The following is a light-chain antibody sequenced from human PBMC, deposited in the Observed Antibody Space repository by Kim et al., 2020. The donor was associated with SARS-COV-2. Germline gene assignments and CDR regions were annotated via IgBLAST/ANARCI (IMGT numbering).Light chain of an antibody. CDR1: SSDVVGYNY. CDR2: YVS. V-gene: IGLV2-14*03. J-gene: IGLJ3*02. Sequence: HSISITFTATSSDVVGYNYVSWYHQHPGKAPNLMIYYVSNRPSGFSNRFSGSNSGNTASLTISGLQAEDEADYYCSSYTSSSSRVFGGGTQLTVL. CDR3: SSYTSSSSRV.